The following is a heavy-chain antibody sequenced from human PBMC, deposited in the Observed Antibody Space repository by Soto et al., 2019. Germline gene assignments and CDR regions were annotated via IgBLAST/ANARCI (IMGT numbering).Heavy chain of an antibody. CDR3: AKFLCIRTTGPNHYFQYMDI. Sequence: EVLLVESGGGVVRPGGSLRLSCAASGFTFDDYGMTWVRQAPGKGLEWVSGINWSGGSRGYADSVKGRFTISRDNAKSFLYLEMNSLRAEDTALYYCAKFLCIRTTGPNHYFQYMDICGKGTKVTVSS. D-gene: IGHD1-1*01. V-gene: IGHV3-20*04. CDR2: INWSGGSR. CDR1: GFTFDDYG. J-gene: IGHJ6*03.